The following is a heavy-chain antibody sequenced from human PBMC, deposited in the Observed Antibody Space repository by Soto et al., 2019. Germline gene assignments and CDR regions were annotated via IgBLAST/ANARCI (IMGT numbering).Heavy chain of an antibody. CDR3: ARPYNWAYYYMDV. J-gene: IGHJ6*03. V-gene: IGHV3-21*01. Sequence: GGSLRLSCAASGSTFSSYSMNWVRQAPGKGLEWVSSISSSSSYIYYADSVKGRFTISRDNAKNSLYLQMNSLRAEDTAVYYCARPYNWAYYYMDVWGKGTTVTVSS. D-gene: IGHD1-1*01. CDR1: GSTFSSYS. CDR2: ISSSSSYI.